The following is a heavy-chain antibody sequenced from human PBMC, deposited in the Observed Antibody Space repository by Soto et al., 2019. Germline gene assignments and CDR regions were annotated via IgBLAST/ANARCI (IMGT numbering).Heavy chain of an antibody. V-gene: IGHV3-23*01. D-gene: IGHD6-19*01. CDR2: ISGGGGNT. J-gene: IGHJ4*02. CDR3: AKETYGSGWTLDS. Sequence: DVQLLESGGGVVQSGGSLRLSCSASGFAFSDYSMHWVRQAPGKGPEWVSAISGGGGNTYYAGSVNGRFTISRDNSRNTLYLQMHSLRDDDTALYYCAKETYGSGWTLDSWGQGTLATVSS. CDR1: GFAFSDYS.